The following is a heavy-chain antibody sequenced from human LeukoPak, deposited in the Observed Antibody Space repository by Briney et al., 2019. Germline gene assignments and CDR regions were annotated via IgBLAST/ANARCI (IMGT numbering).Heavy chain of an antibody. V-gene: IGHV4-39*01. J-gene: IGHJ6*02. CDR3: ARHYDSSGYYYYYAMDV. CDR1: GGSISSSSHY. CDR2: IFYTGRA. Sequence: SETLSLTCAVSGGSISSSSHYWGWIRQPPGKGLEWIGSIFYTGRASYNPSLKSRVTISVDTSKNQFSLKLSSVTAADTAVYFCARHYDSSGYYYYYAMDVWGQGTTVTVSS. D-gene: IGHD3-22*01.